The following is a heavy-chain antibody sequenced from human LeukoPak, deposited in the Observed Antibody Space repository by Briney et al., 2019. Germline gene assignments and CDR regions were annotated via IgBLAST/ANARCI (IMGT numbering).Heavy chain of an antibody. CDR3: ARAYTAVTSDY. J-gene: IGHJ4*02. CDR1: GFTFSSHW. D-gene: IGHD4-17*01. V-gene: IGHV3-74*01. CDR2: INSDGTST. Sequence: GGSLRLSCAASGFTFSSHWMHWVRQAPGKGLAWVSRINSDGTSTSYADSVKGRFTISRDNAKNTLYLQMNSLRAEDTAVYYCARAYTAVTSDYWGQGTLVTVSS.